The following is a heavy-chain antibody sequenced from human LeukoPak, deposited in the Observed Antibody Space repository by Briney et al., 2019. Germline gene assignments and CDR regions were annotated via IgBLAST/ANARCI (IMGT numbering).Heavy chain of an antibody. CDR1: GFTFGDYA. J-gene: IGHJ4*02. D-gene: IGHD1/OR15-1a*01. Sequence: GRSLRLSCRSSGFTFGDYAMSWVRQAPGKGLEWVGFTRATDYGGTTEYAASVKGRFSISRDDFNSIVYLQMRSLETEDTAIYYCTRGIANIDYWGQGTLVTVSS. CDR3: TRGIANIDY. V-gene: IGHV3-49*04. CDR2: TRATDYGGTT.